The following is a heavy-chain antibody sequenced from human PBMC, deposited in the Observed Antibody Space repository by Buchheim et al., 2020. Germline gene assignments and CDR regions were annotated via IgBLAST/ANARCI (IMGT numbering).Heavy chain of an antibody. CDR1: GFTFSSYG. CDR3: ARGAYYYDSSVIGP. CDR2: ISYDGSNK. Sequence: QVQLVESGGGVVQPGRSLRLSCAASGFTFSSYGMHWVRQAPGKGLEWVAVISYDGSNKYYADSVKGRFTISRDNSKNTLYLQMNSLRAEDTAVYYCARGAYYYDSSVIGPWGQGTL. D-gene: IGHD3-22*01. J-gene: IGHJ5*02. V-gene: IGHV3-30*03.